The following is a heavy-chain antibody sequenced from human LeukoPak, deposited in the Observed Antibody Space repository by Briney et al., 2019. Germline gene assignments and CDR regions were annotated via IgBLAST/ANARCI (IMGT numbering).Heavy chain of an antibody. J-gene: IGHJ4*02. CDR1: GDSISSSGYY. D-gene: IGHD4-23*01. V-gene: IGHV4-39*01. CDR3: VRDSSSGNRDFDS. Sequence: SETLSLTCTVPGDSISSSGYYCGWIRQPPGKGLEWISSIYRSGSTNYNPSLKSRVTTSVDTSKNQFSLKLSSVTAADTAVYYCVRDSSSGNRDFDSWGQGTLVTVSS. CDR2: IYRSGST.